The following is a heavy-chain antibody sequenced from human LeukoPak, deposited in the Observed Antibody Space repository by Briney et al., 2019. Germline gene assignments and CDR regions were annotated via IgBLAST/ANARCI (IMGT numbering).Heavy chain of an antibody. Sequence: GGSLRLSCAASGFTFSSNAMSWVRQAPGKGLEWVSGISGSGGRTSYAGSVKGRFTISRDNSKNTPYLQMNSLRAEDTAVYYCAKRGDDPIRFDYWGQGTLVTVSS. V-gene: IGHV3-23*01. CDR3: AKRGDDPIRFDY. CDR2: ISGSGGRT. D-gene: IGHD2-21*01. J-gene: IGHJ4*02. CDR1: GFTFSSNA.